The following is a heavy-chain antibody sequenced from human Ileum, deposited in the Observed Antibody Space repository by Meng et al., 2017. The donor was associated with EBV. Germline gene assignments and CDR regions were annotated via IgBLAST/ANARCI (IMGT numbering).Heavy chain of an antibody. Sequence: QLQLQESGPGLVTPSEPLPLSCSVSGGSIGSYYWTWIRQPPGKGLEWIGYMSYTGSTNYNSSLKSRVTISVDTSKNQFSLKLTSVTAADTAVYYCARERGGGDRGIHWGQGTRVTVSS. D-gene: IGHD2-21*02. J-gene: IGHJ4*02. CDR3: ARERGGGDRGIH. CDR1: GGSIGSYY. V-gene: IGHV4-59*01. CDR2: MSYTGST.